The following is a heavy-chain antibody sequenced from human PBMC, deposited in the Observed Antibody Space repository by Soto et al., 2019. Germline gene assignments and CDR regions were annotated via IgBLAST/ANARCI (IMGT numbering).Heavy chain of an antibody. D-gene: IGHD3-3*01. Sequence: PSETLSLTCAVYGGSFSGYYWSWIRQPPGKGLEWIGEINHSGSTNYNPSLKSRATISLDTSMNHFSLRLSSVTAADTAVYYCARGQRFSDWFDPWGQGTLVTVSS. J-gene: IGHJ5*02. CDR1: GGSFSGYY. CDR2: INHSGST. V-gene: IGHV4-34*01. CDR3: ARGQRFSDWFDP.